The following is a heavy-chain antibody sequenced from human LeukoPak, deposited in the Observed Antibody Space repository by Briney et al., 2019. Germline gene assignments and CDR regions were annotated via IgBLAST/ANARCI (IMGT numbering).Heavy chain of an antibody. V-gene: IGHV3-33*01. CDR1: GFTFSSYG. J-gene: IGHJ4*02. Sequence: PGGSLRLSCAASGFTFSSYGMHWVRQAPGKGLEWVAVIWFDGSIKYYADSVKGRFTISRDNSKNTLYLQMNSLRAEDTAVYYCARDRAANVDTAMGTLDYWGQGTLVTVSS. CDR2: IWFDGSIK. CDR3: ARDRAANVDTAMGTLDY. D-gene: IGHD5-18*01.